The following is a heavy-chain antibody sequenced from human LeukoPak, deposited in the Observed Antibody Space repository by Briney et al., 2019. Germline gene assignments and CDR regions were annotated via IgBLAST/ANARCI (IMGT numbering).Heavy chain of an antibody. CDR3: AKDGPLLWFGPTDA. CDR2: VSSTGSGT. J-gene: IGHJ5*02. D-gene: IGHD3-10*01. Sequence: PGGSLRLSCVASGFTFSTYGMSWVRQAPGKGLEWVAAVSSTGSGTYYPDSLKGRFIISRDNSQNTVFLQMNSLGPEDTAFYFCAKDGPLLWFGPTDAWGQGILVTVSS. V-gene: IGHV3-23*01. CDR1: GFTFSTYG.